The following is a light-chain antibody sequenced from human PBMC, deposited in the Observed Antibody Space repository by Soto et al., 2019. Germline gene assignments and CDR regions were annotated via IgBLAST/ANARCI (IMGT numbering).Light chain of an antibody. J-gene: IGKJ3*01. V-gene: IGKV1-9*01. CDR1: QGISSY. CDR2: AAS. Sequence: DIQLTQSPSFLSASVGDRVTITCRASQGISSYLAWYQEKPGKAPKLLIHAASTLQSGVPSRFSGSGSGTEFTLTISSLQPEDFATYYCHQLNTYPFTFGPGTKGDIK. CDR3: HQLNTYPFT.